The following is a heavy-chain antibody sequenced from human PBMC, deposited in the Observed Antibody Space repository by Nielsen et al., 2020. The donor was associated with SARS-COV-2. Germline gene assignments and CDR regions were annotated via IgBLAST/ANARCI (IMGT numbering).Heavy chain of an antibody. CDR2: ISGSGGST. V-gene: IGHV3-23*01. CDR3: AKSHCSSTSCYFGADAFDI. D-gene: IGHD2-2*01. Sequence: GGSLRLSCAASGFTVSSNYMSWVRQAPGKGLEWVSAISGSGGSTYYADSVKGRFTISRDNSKNTLYLQMNSLRAEDTAVYYCAKSHCSSTSCYFGADAFDIWGQGTMVTVSS. CDR1: GFTVSSNY. J-gene: IGHJ3*02.